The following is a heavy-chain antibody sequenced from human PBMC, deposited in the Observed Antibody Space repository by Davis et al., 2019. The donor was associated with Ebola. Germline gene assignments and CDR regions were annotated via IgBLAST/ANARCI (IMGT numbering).Heavy chain of an antibody. D-gene: IGHD6-6*01. CDR3: TLVAARRGLYYYYGMDV. V-gene: IGHV1-69*13. J-gene: IGHJ6*02. CDR1: GGTFSSYA. CDR2: IIPIFGTA. Sequence: SVKVSCKASGGTFSSYAISWVRQAPGQGLEWMGGIIPIFGTANYAQKFQGRVTITADESTSTAYMELSNLRSEDTAVYYCTLVAARRGLYYYYGMDVWGQGTTVTVSS.